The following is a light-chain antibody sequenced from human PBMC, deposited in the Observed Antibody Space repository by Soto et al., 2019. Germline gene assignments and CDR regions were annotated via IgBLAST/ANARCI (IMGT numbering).Light chain of an antibody. CDR2: KVS. CDR3: LQGTQSHWT. CDR1: QSLVHTDGNTY. V-gene: IGKV2-24*01. J-gene: IGKJ1*01. Sequence: DVVMTQTPLSSPVTLGQAASISCRSSQSLVHTDGNTYLSWFHQRPGQPPRLLIYKVSDRFSGVPDSFSGSGAGTDFTLTISRVEAEDVGVYYCLQGTQSHWTFGQGTKVEIK.